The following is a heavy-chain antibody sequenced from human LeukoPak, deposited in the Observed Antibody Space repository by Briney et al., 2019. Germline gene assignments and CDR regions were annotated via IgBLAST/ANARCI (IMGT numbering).Heavy chain of an antibody. CDR3: ARTSVDTAMASLDY. CDR2: IIPIFGTA. V-gene: IGHV1-69*13. Sequence: ASVKVSCKASGGTFSSYAISWVRQAPGQGLEWVGGIIPIFGTANYAQKFQGRVTITADESTSTAYMELSSLRSEDTAVYYCARTSVDTAMASLDYWGQGTLVTVSS. J-gene: IGHJ4*02. D-gene: IGHD5-18*01. CDR1: GGTFSSYA.